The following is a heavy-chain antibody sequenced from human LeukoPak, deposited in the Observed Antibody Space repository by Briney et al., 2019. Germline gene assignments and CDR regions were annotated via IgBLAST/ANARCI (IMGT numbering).Heavy chain of an antibody. D-gene: IGHD4-17*01. J-gene: IGHJ4*02. CDR1: GFTVSSNY. CDR3: ARGNYGDYLDVYFDY. CDR2: IYSGGGT. V-gene: IGHV3-53*05. Sequence: GGSLRLSCAASGFTVSSNYMSWVRQAPGKGLEWVSVIYSGGGTYYADSVKGRFTISRDNSKNTLYLQMNSLRAEDTAVYYCARGNYGDYLDVYFDYWGQGTLVTVSS.